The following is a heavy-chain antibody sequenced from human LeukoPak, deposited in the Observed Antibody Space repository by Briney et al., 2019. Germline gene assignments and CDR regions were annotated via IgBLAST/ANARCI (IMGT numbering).Heavy chain of an antibody. CDR3: ARHGDGYNPFDY. J-gene: IGHJ4*02. CDR1: GGSISSTSYY. D-gene: IGHD5-24*01. Sequence: SETLSLTCTVSGGSISSTSYYWGWIRQPPGTGLEWIGSIYYRGSTYYNPSLMSRVTISLDTSKNQFSLTLRSVTAADTAVYYCARHGDGYNPFDYWGQGILVTVSS. V-gene: IGHV4-39*01. CDR2: IYYRGST.